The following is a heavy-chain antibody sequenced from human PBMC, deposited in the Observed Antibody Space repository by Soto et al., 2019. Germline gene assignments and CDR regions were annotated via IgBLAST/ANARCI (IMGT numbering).Heavy chain of an antibody. CDR1: GGTFSTYT. Sequence: ASVKVSCKASGGTFSTYTFSWVRQAPGQGLEWMGRIIPIFGTPYYAQKFQGRVTITADKSTSTVYMELSSLGSDDTAVYFCARGLECRGYCLDKPTWFGPWGQGTLVTVSS. CDR3: ARGLECRGYCLDKPTWFGP. D-gene: IGHD2-15*01. V-gene: IGHV1-69*06. J-gene: IGHJ5*02. CDR2: IIPIFGTP.